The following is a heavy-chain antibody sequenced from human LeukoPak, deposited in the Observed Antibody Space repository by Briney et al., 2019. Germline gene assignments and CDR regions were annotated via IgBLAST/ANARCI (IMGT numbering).Heavy chain of an antibody. CDR3: ARANVVTASDY. Sequence: SETLSLTCTVSGGSISSYYWSWIRQPPGKGLEWIGYIYYSGSTNYNPSLKRRVTISVDTSKNLFSLKLRSVTAADTAVYYCARANVVTASDYWGQGTLVTVAS. J-gene: IGHJ4*02. V-gene: IGHV4-59*01. CDR1: GGSISSYY. D-gene: IGHD2-21*02. CDR2: IYYSGST.